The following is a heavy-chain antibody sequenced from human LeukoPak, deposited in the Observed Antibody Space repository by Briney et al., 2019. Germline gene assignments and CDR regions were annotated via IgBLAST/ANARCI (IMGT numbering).Heavy chain of an antibody. CDR1: GGSISSSSYY. J-gene: IGHJ4*02. Sequence: SETLSLTRTVSGGSISSSSYYWGWIRQPPGKGLEWIGSIYYSGSTYYNPSLKSRVTISVDTSKNQFSLKLSSVTAADTAVYYCARHPVYYDFWSGYSPADYWGQGTLVTVSS. CDR3: ARHPVYYDFWSGYSPADY. CDR2: IYYSGST. D-gene: IGHD3-3*01. V-gene: IGHV4-39*01.